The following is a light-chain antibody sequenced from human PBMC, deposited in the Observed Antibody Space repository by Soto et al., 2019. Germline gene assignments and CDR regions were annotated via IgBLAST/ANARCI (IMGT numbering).Light chain of an antibody. J-gene: IGLJ1*01. CDR3: AAWDDSLNGCV. CDR1: SSNIGSNT. CDR2: SHN. V-gene: IGLV1-44*01. Sequence: QSFLTQPPSASGNPGLRVTISCSGSSSNIGSNTLNWYQQLPGTAPKLLIYSHNQRPSGVPDRFSGSKSGTSASLAISGLQSEDEADYYCAAWDDSLNGCVFSTGTKVTAL.